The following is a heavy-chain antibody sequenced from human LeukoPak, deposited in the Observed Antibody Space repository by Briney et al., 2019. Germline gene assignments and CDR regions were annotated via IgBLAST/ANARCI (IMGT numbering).Heavy chain of an antibody. V-gene: IGHV3-64*01. CDR3: ARDGRKATYYDFWSSTGYFDY. D-gene: IGHD3-3*01. Sequence: GGSLRLSCAASGFTFSSYAMHWVRQAPGKGLEYVSAISSNGGSTYYANSVKGRFTISRDNSKNTLYPQMGSLRAEDMAVYYRARDGRKATYYDFWSSTGYFDYWGQGTLVTVSS. CDR2: ISSNGGST. J-gene: IGHJ4*02. CDR1: GFTFSSYA.